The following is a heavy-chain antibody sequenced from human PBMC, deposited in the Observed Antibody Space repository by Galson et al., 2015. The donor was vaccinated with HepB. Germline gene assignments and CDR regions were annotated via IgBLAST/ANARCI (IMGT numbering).Heavy chain of an antibody. D-gene: IGHD2-2*01. CDR3: ARADIVVVPAAPGPFDY. CDR1: GGTFSSYA. V-gene: IGHV1-69*13. Sequence: SVKVSCKASGGTFSSYAISWVRQAPGQGLEWMGGITPIFGTANYAQKFQGRVTITADESTSTAYMELSSLRSEDTAVYYCARADIVVVPAAPGPFDYWGQGTLVTVSS. J-gene: IGHJ4*02. CDR2: ITPIFGTA.